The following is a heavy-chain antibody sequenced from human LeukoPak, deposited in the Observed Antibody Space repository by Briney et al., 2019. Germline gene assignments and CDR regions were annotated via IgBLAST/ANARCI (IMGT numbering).Heavy chain of an antibody. CDR3: ARDRVYCSSTSCYWGGNWFDP. J-gene: IGHJ5*02. D-gene: IGHD2-2*01. CDR1: GYTFTSYG. Sequence: ASVKVSCKASGYTFTSYGISWVRQAPGQGLEWMGWISAYNGNTNYAQKLQGRVTMTTDTSTSTAYMELRSLRSDDTAVYYCARDRVYCSSTSCYWGGNWFDPWGQGTLVTVSS. CDR2: ISAYNGNT. V-gene: IGHV1-18*01.